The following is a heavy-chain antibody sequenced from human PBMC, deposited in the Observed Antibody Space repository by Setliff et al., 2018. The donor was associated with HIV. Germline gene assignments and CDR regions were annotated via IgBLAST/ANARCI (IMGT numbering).Heavy chain of an antibody. Sequence: TLSLTCAVYGGSFSDYYWTWVRQPPGKGLEWIGEIYHSGSTNYNPSLKSRVTISVDISKKRFSLKLTSVTAADTAVYYCARLHTDYGSWFFDLWGQGILVTVSS. V-gene: IGHV4-34*09. CDR3: ARLHTDYGSWFFDL. CDR1: GGSFSDYY. CDR2: IYHSGST. J-gene: IGHJ5*02. D-gene: IGHD3-10*01.